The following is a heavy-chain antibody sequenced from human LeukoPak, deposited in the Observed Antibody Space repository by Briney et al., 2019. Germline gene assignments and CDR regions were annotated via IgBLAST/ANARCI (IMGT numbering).Heavy chain of an antibody. CDR1: GFTFSSYA. J-gene: IGHJ5*02. Sequence: GGXLRLSCAASGFTFSSYAMSWVRQAPGKGLEWVSAISGGGGSTYYADSVKGRFTISRDNSNNTLYLQMNSLRAEDTAVYYCAKDRVVRGVTPNWFDPWGQGTLVTVSS. V-gene: IGHV3-23*01. D-gene: IGHD3-10*01. CDR2: ISGGGGST. CDR3: AKDRVVRGVTPNWFDP.